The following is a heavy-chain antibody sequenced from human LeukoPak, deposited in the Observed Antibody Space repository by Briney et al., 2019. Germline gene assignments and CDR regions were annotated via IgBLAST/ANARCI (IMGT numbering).Heavy chain of an antibody. CDR1: GYTFTGYY. CDR3: ARAYDSSGYYVRRAFDP. CDR2: INPNSGGT. D-gene: IGHD3-22*01. Sequence: PTASVKVSCKASGYTFTGYYMHWVRQAPGQGLEWMGWINPNSGGTNYAQKFQGRVTMTRDTSISTAYMELSSLRSEDTAVYYCARAYDSSGYYVRRAFDPWGQGTLVTVSS. J-gene: IGHJ5*02. V-gene: IGHV1-2*02.